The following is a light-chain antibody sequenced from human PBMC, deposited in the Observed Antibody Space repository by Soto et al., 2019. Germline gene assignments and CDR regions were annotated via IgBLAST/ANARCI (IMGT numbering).Light chain of an antibody. CDR3: QQVNSYPLT. CDR2: KAS. Sequence: DIQMTQSPSTLSASVGDRVTITCRASQSISSWLAWFQQKPGKAPKLLIYKASSLESGVPSRFSGSGSETDFTLTISSLQAEDFATYYCQQVNSYPLTFGGGTKVDIK. J-gene: IGKJ4*01. V-gene: IGKV1-5*03. CDR1: QSISSW.